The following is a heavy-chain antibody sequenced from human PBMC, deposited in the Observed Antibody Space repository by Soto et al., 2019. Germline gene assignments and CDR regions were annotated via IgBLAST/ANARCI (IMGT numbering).Heavy chain of an antibody. CDR1: GGSISSSNW. J-gene: IGHJ6*02. D-gene: IGHD5-18*01. Sequence: QVQLQESGPGLVKPSGTLSVTCAVSGGSISSSNWWNWVRQPPGKGLEWIGEIYHSGSTNYNPSLMSRVTISLDKSKNKSSLRVKSVTAADTAEYYCARAWPSVDSYGSGVMDVWGQVTTVTVSS. CDR2: IYHSGST. V-gene: IGHV4-4*02. CDR3: ARAWPSVDSYGSGVMDV.